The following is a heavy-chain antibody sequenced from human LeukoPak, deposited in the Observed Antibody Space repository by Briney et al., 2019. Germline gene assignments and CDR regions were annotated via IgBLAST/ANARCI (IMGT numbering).Heavy chain of an antibody. Sequence: ASVNVSCKASGYTFTSYGISWVRQAPGQGLEWMGWISAYNGNTNYAQKLQGRVTMTTDTSTSTAYMELRSLRSDDTAVYYCARYSSSWYVYPRGNYYGMDVWGQGTTVTVSS. CDR3: ARYSSSWYVYPRGNYYGMDV. J-gene: IGHJ6*02. V-gene: IGHV1-18*01. CDR2: ISAYNGNT. CDR1: GYTFTSYG. D-gene: IGHD6-13*01.